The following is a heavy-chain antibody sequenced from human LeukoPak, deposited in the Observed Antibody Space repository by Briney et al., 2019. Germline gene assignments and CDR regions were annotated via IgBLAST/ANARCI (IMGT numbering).Heavy chain of an antibody. D-gene: IGHD6-19*01. Sequence: GGSLRLSCAASGFTFSSYGMHWVRQAPGKGLEWVAVISYDGSNKYYADSVKGRFTISRDNSKNTLFLQMNSLRAEDTAVYYCAVAGNYWGQGTLVTVSS. CDR3: AVAGNY. CDR2: ISYDGSNK. CDR1: GFTFSSYG. V-gene: IGHV3-30*03. J-gene: IGHJ4*02.